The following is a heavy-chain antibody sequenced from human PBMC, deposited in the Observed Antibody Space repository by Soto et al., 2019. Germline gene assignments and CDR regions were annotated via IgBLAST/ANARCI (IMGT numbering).Heavy chain of an antibody. J-gene: IGHJ5*02. CDR3: ARGVPGYGSGSPDHTYTWFDP. D-gene: IGHD3-10*01. CDR2: INHSGSA. V-gene: IGHV4-34*02. CDR1: GGSFSGYY. Sequence: QVQLQQWGAGLLKPSETLSLTCAVYGGSFSGYYWSWIRQPPGKGLEWIGEINHSGSANYNPSLKSRVTISVDTSKNQFSLKVSSVTAADTAVYYCARGVPGYGSGSPDHTYTWFDPWGQGTQVTVSS.